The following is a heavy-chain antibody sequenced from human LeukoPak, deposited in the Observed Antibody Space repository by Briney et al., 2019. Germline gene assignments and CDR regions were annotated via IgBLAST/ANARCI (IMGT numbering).Heavy chain of an antibody. CDR2: IYYSGST. V-gene: IGHV4-39*07. J-gene: IGHJ4*02. D-gene: IGHD3-22*01. CDR1: GGSFSSSSYY. CDR3: ARSADYYDSSGYLYYFDY. Sequence: SETLSLTCAVYGGSFSSSSYYWGWIRQPPGKGLEWIGSIYYSGSTYYNPSLKSRVTISVDTSKNQFSLKLSSVTAADTAVYYCARSADYYDSSGYLYYFDYWGQGTLVTVSS.